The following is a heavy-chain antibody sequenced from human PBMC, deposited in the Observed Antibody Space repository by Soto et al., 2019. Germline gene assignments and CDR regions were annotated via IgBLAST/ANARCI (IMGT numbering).Heavy chain of an antibody. CDR1: GFTFNSYG. CDR2: ISYDSTKT. V-gene: IGHV3-30*03. CDR3: ARTRSAWSDFHYYSLDV. J-gene: IGHJ6*02. D-gene: IGHD1-26*01. Sequence: GGSLRLSCAASGFTFNSYGMHWVRQGPGNGLEWVAFISYDSTKTYYADSVKGRFTISRDNSNSALYVQMNSLTGGDTAVYYCARTRSAWSDFHYYSLDVWGQGTTVTVSS.